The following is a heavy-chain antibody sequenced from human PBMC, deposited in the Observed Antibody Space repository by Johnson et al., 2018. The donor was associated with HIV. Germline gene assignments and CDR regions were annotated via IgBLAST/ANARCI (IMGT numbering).Heavy chain of an antibody. Sequence: QVQLVESGGGVVRPGGSLRLSCAASGFTFTNYAMHWVRQAPGKGLEWVAVISYDGSNKYYADSVKGRFTISRDNSKNTLYLQMNSLRAEDTAVYYCAKGLAAGDDAFDIWGQGTMVTVS. CDR2: ISYDGSNK. D-gene: IGHD6-25*01. CDR3: AKGLAAGDDAFDI. J-gene: IGHJ3*02. CDR1: GFTFTNYA. V-gene: IGHV3-30*18.